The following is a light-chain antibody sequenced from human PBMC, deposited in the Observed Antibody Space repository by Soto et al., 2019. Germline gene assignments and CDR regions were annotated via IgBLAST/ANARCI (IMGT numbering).Light chain of an antibody. CDR2: AAS. CDR1: QGIRND. V-gene: IGKV1-6*01. CDR3: LQDYNYPLT. Sequence: AIQMTQSPSSLSASVGDRVTITCRASQGIRNDLGWYQQKPGKAPKLLIYAASSLQSGVPSRFSGSGSGTDFTLTTSSLQPEVFATYYCLQDYNYPLTFGPGTKVDIK. J-gene: IGKJ3*01.